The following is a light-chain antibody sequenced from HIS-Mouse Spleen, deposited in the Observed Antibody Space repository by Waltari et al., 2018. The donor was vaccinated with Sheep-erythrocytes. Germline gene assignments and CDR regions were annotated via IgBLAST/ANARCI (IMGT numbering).Light chain of an antibody. CDR1: QEISNY. CDR3: QQYDNLPYT. J-gene: IGKJ2*01. Sequence: DIQMTQSPSSLSASVGDRVTITCQASQEISNYLNWYQQKPGKAPKLLIYDASNLETGFPSRFSGSGSGTDFTFTISSLQPEDIATYYCQQYDNLPYTFGQGTKLELK. V-gene: IGKV1-33*01. CDR2: DAS.